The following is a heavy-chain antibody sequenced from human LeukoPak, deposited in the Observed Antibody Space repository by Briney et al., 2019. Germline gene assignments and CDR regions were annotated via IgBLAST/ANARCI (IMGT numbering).Heavy chain of an antibody. CDR3: TTEQWLVRYYYYGMDA. CDR1: GFTFNNAW. V-gene: IGHV3-15*01. Sequence: GGSLRLSCVASGFTFNNAWMSWVRQAPGKVLEWVGRIKSKTDGGTTDNAAPVKGRFTISRDDSKNTLYLQMNSLKTEDTAVYYCTTEQWLVRYYYYGMDAWGQGTTVTVSS. J-gene: IGHJ6*02. D-gene: IGHD6-19*01. CDR2: IKSKTDGGTT.